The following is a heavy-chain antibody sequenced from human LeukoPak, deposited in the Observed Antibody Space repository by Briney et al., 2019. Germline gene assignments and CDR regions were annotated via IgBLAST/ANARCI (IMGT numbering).Heavy chain of an antibody. J-gene: IGHJ5*02. CDR1: GYTFTGYY. CDR2: INPNSGGT. CDR3: ARDSRGYSGYVWNAWPLYSSGWGGWFDP. Sequence: ASVKVSCKASGYTFTGYYMHWVRQAPGQGLEWVGWINPNSGGTNYAQKFQGRVTMTRDTSISTAYMELSRLRSDDTAVYYCARDSRGYSGYVWNAWPLYSSGWGGWFDPWGQGTLVTASS. V-gene: IGHV1-2*02. D-gene: IGHD5-12*01.